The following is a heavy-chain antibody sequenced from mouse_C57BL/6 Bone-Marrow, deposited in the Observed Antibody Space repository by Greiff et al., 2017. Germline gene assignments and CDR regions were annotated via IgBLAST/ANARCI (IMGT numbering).Heavy chain of an antibody. V-gene: IGHV2-5*01. Sequence: VKVVESGPGLVQPSQSLSITCTVSGFSLTSYGVHWVRPSPGKGLEWLGVIWRGGSTDYNAAFMSRLITTKDNTKSQVFFKMNSLQADDNAIYYYANCSNSWYFDVWGTGTTVTVSS. J-gene: IGHJ1*03. CDR1: GFSLTSYG. CDR2: IWRGGST. D-gene: IGHD2-5*01. CDR3: ANCSNSWYFDV.